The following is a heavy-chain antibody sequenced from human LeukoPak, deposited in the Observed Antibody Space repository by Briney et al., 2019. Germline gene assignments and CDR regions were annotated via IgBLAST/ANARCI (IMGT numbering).Heavy chain of an antibody. CDR1: GGSISSGGYY. J-gene: IGHJ5*02. CDR2: IYYSGST. CDR3: ARDLGGVVVPAGLHWFDP. D-gene: IGHD2-2*01. Sequence: SETLSLTCTVSGGSISSGGYYWSWLRQHPGKGLEWIGYIYYSGSTYYNPSLKSRVTISVDTSKNQFSLKLSSVTAADTAVYYCARDLGGVVVPAGLHWFDPWGQGTLVTVSS. V-gene: IGHV4-31*03.